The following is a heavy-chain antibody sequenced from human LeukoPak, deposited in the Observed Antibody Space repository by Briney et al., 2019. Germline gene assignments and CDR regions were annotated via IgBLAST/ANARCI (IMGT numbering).Heavy chain of an antibody. Sequence: SETLSLNCTVSGGFISSYCWSWIRQPPGKGLEWIGNIYYSGSTNYNPSLKSRVTILVDTSKNQFSLKVSSVTAADTAVYYCARGHGSSGMDYWGQGTLVTVSS. D-gene: IGHD6-19*01. V-gene: IGHV4-59*01. CDR1: GGFISSYC. J-gene: IGHJ4*02. CDR2: IYYSGST. CDR3: ARGHGSSGMDY.